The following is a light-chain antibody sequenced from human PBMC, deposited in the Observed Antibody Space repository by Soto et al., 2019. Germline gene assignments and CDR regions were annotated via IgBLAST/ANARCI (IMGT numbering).Light chain of an antibody. J-gene: IGLJ2*01. Sequence: QSVLTQPPSVSGAPGQRVTISCTGSSSNIGAGYDVRWYQQLPGTAPKLLIYGNSNRPSGVPDRFSGSKSGTSASLAITGLRAEDEADYYCQSYDSSLSGHVVFGGGTKLTVL. CDR1: SSNIGAGYD. V-gene: IGLV1-40*01. CDR3: QSYDSSLSGHVV. CDR2: GNS.